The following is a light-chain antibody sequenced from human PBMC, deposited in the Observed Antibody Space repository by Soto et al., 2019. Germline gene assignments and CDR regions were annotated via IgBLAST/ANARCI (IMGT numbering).Light chain of an antibody. CDR2: DVS. CDR1: SSDIGGYNY. Sequence: QSALTQPASVSGSPGQSITISCTGTSSDIGGYNYVSWYQQHPGKAPKLLIYDVSSRPSGVSNRFSGSKSGNTASLTISGLQAEDEADYYCSSYTTLVTLGVLFGGGTKLTVL. CDR3: SSYTTLVTLGVL. J-gene: IGLJ3*02. V-gene: IGLV2-14*03.